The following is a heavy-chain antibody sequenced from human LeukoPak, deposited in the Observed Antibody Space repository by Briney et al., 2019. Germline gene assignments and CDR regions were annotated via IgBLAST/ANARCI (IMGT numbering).Heavy chain of an antibody. D-gene: IGHD1-14*01. CDR3: ATETIGRHYDY. Sequence: GGSLRLSCAASGFTFSSCGFNWVRQAPGKGLEWVSSIGPTGTDRYYAGSIRGRFTISRDNAKNSMYLQMDSLRDEDTAVYYCATETIGRHYDYWGQGTLLTVSS. V-gene: IGHV3-21*01. CDR1: GFTFSSCG. J-gene: IGHJ4*02. CDR2: IGPTGTDR.